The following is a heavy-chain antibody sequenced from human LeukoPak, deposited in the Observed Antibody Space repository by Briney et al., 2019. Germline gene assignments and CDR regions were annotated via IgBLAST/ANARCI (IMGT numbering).Heavy chain of an antibody. J-gene: IGHJ4*02. Sequence: SETLSLTCTVSGGSISSSSYYWGWIRQPPGKGLEWIGNIYYSGSTYYNPSLKSRVTISVDTSKNQFSLKLSSVTAADTAVYYCARVQGYSYGFNPFDYWGQGTLVTVSS. D-gene: IGHD5-18*01. CDR2: IYYSGST. CDR3: ARVQGYSYGFNPFDY. V-gene: IGHV4-39*07. CDR1: GGSISSSSYY.